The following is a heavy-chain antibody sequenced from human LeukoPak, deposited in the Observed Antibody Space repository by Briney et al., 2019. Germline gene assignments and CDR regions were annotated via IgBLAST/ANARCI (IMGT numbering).Heavy chain of an antibody. V-gene: IGHV4-34*01. J-gene: IGHJ4*02. Sequence: SETLSLTCAVYGGSFSGYFWSWIRQPPGKGLEWIGEINHSGSTSYNPSLKSRVTISVDTSKNQFSLKLSSVTAADTAVYYCARLGGNFDYWGQGTLVTVS. CDR1: GGSFSGYF. CDR3: ARLGGNFDY. D-gene: IGHD1-14*01. CDR2: INHSGST.